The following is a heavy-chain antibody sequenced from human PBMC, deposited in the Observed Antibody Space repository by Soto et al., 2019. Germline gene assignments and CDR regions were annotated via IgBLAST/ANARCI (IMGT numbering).Heavy chain of an antibody. CDR2: ISGSGGNT. CDR3: AKDLPFPGSYYDY. Sequence: GGSLRLSCAASGFTFSSCVMSWVRQAPGKGLEWVSEISGSGGNTYYADSVKGRFTISRDNAKNTLFLQMNSLRAEDTAVYYCAKDLPFPGSYYDYWGQGALVTVSS. J-gene: IGHJ4*02. D-gene: IGHD3-10*01. V-gene: IGHV3-23*01. CDR1: GFTFSSCV.